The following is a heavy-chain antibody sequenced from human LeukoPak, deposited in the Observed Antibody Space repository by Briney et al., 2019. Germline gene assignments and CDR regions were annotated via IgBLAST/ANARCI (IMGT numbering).Heavy chain of an antibody. D-gene: IGHD5-12*01. Sequence: SETLSLTCTVSGGSISSGGYYWSWIRQHPGKGLEWIGYIYYSGGTYYNPSLKSRVTISVDTSKNQFSLKLSSVTAADTAVYYCARGYSGYGTDAFDIWGQGTMVTVSS. CDR2: IYYSGGT. J-gene: IGHJ3*02. CDR1: GGSISSGGYY. V-gene: IGHV4-31*03. CDR3: ARGYSGYGTDAFDI.